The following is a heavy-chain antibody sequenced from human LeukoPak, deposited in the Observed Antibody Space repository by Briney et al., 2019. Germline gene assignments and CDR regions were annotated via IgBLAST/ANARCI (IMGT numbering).Heavy chain of an antibody. V-gene: IGHV1-2*02. CDR1: GYTFTGYY. D-gene: IGHD2-2*01. CDR3: AREGEDCSSTSCYRE. J-gene: IGHJ4*02. Sequence: ASVKVSCKASGYTFTGYYMHWVRQAPGQGLEWMGWINPNSGGTNYAQKFQGRVTMTRDTSISTAYMEPSRLRSDDTAVYYCAREGEDCSSTSCYREWGQGTLVTVSS. CDR2: INPNSGGT.